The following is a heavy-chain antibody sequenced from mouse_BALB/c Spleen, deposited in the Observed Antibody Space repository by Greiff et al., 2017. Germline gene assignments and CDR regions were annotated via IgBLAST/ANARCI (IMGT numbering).Heavy chain of an antibody. Sequence: VQLKESGGGLVQPGGSRKLSCAASGFTFSSFGMHWVRQAPEKGLEWVAYISSGSSTIYYADTVKGRFTISRDNPKNTLFLQITSLRSEDTAMYYCARRDYGYAMDYWGQGTSVTVSS. J-gene: IGHJ4*01. CDR3: ARRDYGYAMDY. D-gene: IGHD2-4*01. CDR2: ISSGSSTI. CDR1: GFTFSSFG. V-gene: IGHV5-17*02.